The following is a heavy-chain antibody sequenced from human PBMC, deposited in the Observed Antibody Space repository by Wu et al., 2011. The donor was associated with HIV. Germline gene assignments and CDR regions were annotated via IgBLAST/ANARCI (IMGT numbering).Heavy chain of an antibody. V-gene: IGHV1-69*14. CDR3: ATEYRGAFNA. Sequence: QVQLLQSGAEVKRPGSSVKVSCKASGGTFSTYAITWIRQAPGQGLEWMGWIMPFFGSPTYAQNFQGRVTITADKSTSTAYLELSSLRSEDTAMYYCATEYRGAFNAWGQRDNGHRLF. CDR1: GGTFSTYA. D-gene: IGHD5-12*01. CDR2: IMPFFGSP. J-gene: IGHJ3*01.